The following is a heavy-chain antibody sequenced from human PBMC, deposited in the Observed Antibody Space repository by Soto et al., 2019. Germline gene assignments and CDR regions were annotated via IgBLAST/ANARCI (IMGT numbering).Heavy chain of an antibody. V-gene: IGHV4-4*07. CDR1: GGSIRSYD. J-gene: IGHJ3*01. Sequence: PSETLSLTCSVSGGSIRSYDWHWIRQSAGKGPEGIVRINISGATNYNPSLKSRVTMLLDTSKNQFSLILNSVTAADTAVYFCASLYSNGSPFDFWGQGTLVTVS. CDR2: INISGAT. CDR3: ASLYSNGSPFDF. D-gene: IGHD6-19*01.